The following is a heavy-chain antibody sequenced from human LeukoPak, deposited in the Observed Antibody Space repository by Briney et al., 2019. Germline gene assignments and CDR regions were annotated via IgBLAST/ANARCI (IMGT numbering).Heavy chain of an antibody. CDR2: IFYNGNT. D-gene: IGHD1-14*01. J-gene: IGHJ5*02. V-gene: IGHV4-39*07. CDR1: GASISTNTYY. Sequence: SETLSLTCTVSGASISTNTYYWAWIRQPPGKGLEWIANIFYNGNTYYNPSLKSRVTISIDTFNNQFSLKLISVTAADMAVYYCARLNKPGWFDPWGQGTLVTVSS. CDR3: ARLNKPGWFDP.